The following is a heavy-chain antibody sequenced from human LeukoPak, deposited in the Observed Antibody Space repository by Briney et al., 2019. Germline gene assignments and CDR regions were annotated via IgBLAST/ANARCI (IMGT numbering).Heavy chain of an antibody. J-gene: IGHJ6*02. D-gene: IGHD3-22*01. V-gene: IGHV3-15*01. CDR3: STETGYYDSSGYYYYYHAMDV. CDR1: GFTFSSAW. Sequence: GGSLRLSCAASGFTFSSAWMSWVRQAPGKGLEWVGRIKRKTDAGTTEYAAPVKGRFTISRDDSKTTLYLQMTSLKTEDTAVYYCSTETGYYDSSGYYYYYHAMDVWGQGTTVTVSS. CDR2: IKRKTDAGTT.